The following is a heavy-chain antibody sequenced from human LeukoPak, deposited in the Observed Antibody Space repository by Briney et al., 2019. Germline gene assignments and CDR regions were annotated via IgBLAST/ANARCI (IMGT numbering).Heavy chain of an antibody. CDR1: GYTFTGYY. J-gene: IGHJ6*03. D-gene: IGHD4-17*01. V-gene: IGHV1-2*02. CDR2: INPNSGGT. CDR3: ARGYGDYGRGYYYYMDV. Sequence: GASVKVSCKASGYTFTGYYMHWVRQAPGQGLEWMGWINPNSGGTNYAQKFQGRVTITADESTSTAYMELSSLRSEDTAVYYCARGYGDYGRGYYYYMDVWGKGTTVTVSS.